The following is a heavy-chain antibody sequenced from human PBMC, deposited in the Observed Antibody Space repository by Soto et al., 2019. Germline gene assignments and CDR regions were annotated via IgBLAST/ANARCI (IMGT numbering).Heavy chain of an antibody. J-gene: IGHJ4*02. Sequence: GGSLRLSCAVSGFTFGDFAMSWVRQAPGKGLEWVSGINWNGISTSYRDSVKGRFIISRDDAQNSLYLQMNSLRAEDTALYYCARDGFQYDGGGYYEFDLRGQGTMVTGSS. CDR1: GFTFGDFA. CDR3: ARDGFQYDGGGYYEFDL. D-gene: IGHD3-22*01. V-gene: IGHV3-20*04. CDR2: INWNGIST.